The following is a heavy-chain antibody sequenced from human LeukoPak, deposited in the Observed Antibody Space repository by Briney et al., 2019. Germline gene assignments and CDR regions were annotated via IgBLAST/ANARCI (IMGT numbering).Heavy chain of an antibody. J-gene: IGHJ5*02. V-gene: IGHV4-39*01. D-gene: IGHD3-10*01. Sequence: SETLSLTCTVSGDSVSSGTSYWAWLRQPPGKGLEWIATVYYTGSTYYNPSLKSRVTISMDTSKNQFSLDLRSVVAPDTAVYYCARHSGSGSLSRPFDPWGQGTLVTVSS. CDR3: ARHSGSGSLSRPFDP. CDR1: GDSVSSGTSY. CDR2: VYYTGST.